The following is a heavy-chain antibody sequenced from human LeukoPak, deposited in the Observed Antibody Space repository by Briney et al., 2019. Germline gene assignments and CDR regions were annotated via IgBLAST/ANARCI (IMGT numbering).Heavy chain of an antibody. CDR1: GYTLTELS. CDR2: FDPEDGET. Sequence: ASVKVSCKVSGYTLTELSMHWVRQAPGKGLEWMGGFDPEDGETIYAQKFQGRVTMTEDTSTDTAYMELSSLRSEDTAVYYCATPPLGIAVAGTVALGLWYFDLWGRGTLVTVSS. CDR3: ATPPLGIAVAGTVALGLWYFDL. V-gene: IGHV1-24*01. J-gene: IGHJ2*01. D-gene: IGHD6-19*01.